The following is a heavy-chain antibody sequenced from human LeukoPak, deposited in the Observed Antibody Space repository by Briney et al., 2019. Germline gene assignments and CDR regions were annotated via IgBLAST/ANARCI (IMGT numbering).Heavy chain of an antibody. Sequence: GGSLRLSCAASGFTFSSYEMNWVRQAPGKGLEWVSYISSSGSTIYYADSVKGRFTISRDNAKNSLYLQMNSLGAEDTAVYYCARDPGIAAAGTVGYFDSWGQGILVTVSS. D-gene: IGHD6-13*01. J-gene: IGHJ4*02. V-gene: IGHV3-48*03. CDR2: ISSSGSTI. CDR1: GFTFSSYE. CDR3: ARDPGIAAAGTVGYFDS.